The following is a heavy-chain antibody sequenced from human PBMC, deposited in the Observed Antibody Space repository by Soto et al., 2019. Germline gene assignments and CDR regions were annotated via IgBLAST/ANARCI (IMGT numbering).Heavy chain of an antibody. CDR1: GFTFSSYG. D-gene: IGHD3-22*01. J-gene: IGHJ4*02. CDR2: IWYDGSNK. V-gene: IGHV3-33*01. Sequence: GGSLRLSCAASGFTFSSYGMYWVRQAPGKGLEWVAVIWYDGSNKYYADSVKGRFTISRDNSKNTLYLQMNSLRAEDTAVYYCARDTGGYYDSSGHWGQGTLVTVSS. CDR3: ARDTGGYYDSSGH.